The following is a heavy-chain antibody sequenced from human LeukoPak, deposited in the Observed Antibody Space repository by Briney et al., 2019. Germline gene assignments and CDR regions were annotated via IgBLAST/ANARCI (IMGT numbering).Heavy chain of an antibody. CDR1: GGSISSRY. CDR3: ARTGSSWPLYYYYYMDV. CDR2: VSDSGST. D-gene: IGHD6-13*01. V-gene: IGHV4-59*11. Sequence: SETLSLTCTVSGGSISSRYWSWIRQPPGKGLEWIGYVSDSGSTNYNLSLKSRVTVSVDTSKDQFSLKLTSVTAADTAVYYCARTGSSWPLYYYYYMDVWGKGTTVTVSS. J-gene: IGHJ6*03.